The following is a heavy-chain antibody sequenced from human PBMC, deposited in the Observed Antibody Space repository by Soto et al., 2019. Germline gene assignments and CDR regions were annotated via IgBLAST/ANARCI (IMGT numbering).Heavy chain of an antibody. Sequence: TLSLTCTVSGGSISTNYWSWIRQPPGKGLEWIGYIYSSGSTNYNPSLESRVIISVDTSKNQFSLNLSSVTATDTAIYYCVRRKGGDYGHYFDYWGQGTLVTVSS. J-gene: IGHJ4*02. CDR2: IYSSGST. CDR3: VRRKGGDYGHYFDY. D-gene: IGHD4-17*01. CDR1: GGSISTNY. V-gene: IGHV4-4*09.